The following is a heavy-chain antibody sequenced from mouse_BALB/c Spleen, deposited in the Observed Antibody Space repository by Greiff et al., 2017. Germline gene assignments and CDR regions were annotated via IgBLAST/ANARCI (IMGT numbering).Heavy chain of an antibody. Sequence: EVKLVESGGGLVQPGGSLKLSCAASGFTFSSYTMSWVRQTPEKRLEWVAYISNGGGSTYYPDTVKGRFTISRDNAKNTLYLQMSSLKSEDTAMYYCARGDGYDGFAYWGQGTLVTVSA. CDR3: ARGDGYDGFAY. CDR2: ISNGGGST. V-gene: IGHV5-12-2*01. D-gene: IGHD2-2*01. J-gene: IGHJ3*01. CDR1: GFTFSSYT.